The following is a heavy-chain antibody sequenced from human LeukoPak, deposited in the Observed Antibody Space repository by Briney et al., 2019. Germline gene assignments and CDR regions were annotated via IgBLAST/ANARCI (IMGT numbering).Heavy chain of an antibody. D-gene: IGHD5-12*01. Sequence: GRSLRLSCAASGFTFSSYGMHWVRQAPGKGLEWVAVISYDGSNKYYADSVKGRFTISRDNSKNTLYLQMNSLRAEDTAVYYCANHHPRPLLFRMDIVATTRTHFDYWGQGTLVTVSS. V-gene: IGHV3-30*18. CDR3: ANHHPRPLLFRMDIVATTRTHFDY. CDR1: GFTFSSYG. J-gene: IGHJ4*02. CDR2: ISYDGSNK.